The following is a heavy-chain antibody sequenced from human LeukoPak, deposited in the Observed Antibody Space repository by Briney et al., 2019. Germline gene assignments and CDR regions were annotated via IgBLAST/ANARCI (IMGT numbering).Heavy chain of an antibody. J-gene: IGHJ4*02. Sequence: ASVKVSCKASGYTFTGYYMHWVRQAPGQGLEWMGWINPNSGGTNYAQKFQGWVTMTRDTSISTAYMELRSLRSDDTAVYYCGRDLVRGVSDYWGQGTLVTVSS. D-gene: IGHD3-10*01. CDR3: GRDLVRGVSDY. V-gene: IGHV1-2*04. CDR2: INPNSGGT. CDR1: GYTFTGYY.